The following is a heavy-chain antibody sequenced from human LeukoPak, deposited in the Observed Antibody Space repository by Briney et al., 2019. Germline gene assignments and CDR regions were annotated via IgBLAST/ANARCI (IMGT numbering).Heavy chain of an antibody. CDR1: GGTFSSYA. D-gene: IGHD3-22*01. Sequence: GASVKVSCKASGGTFSSYAISWVRRAPGEGLEWMGGIIPIFGTANYAQKFQGRVTITADESTSTAYMELSSLRSEDTAVYYCASPKARSSGYYYVPHAFDIWGQGTMVTVSS. J-gene: IGHJ3*02. V-gene: IGHV1-69*13. CDR3: ASPKARSSGYYYVPHAFDI. CDR2: IIPIFGTA.